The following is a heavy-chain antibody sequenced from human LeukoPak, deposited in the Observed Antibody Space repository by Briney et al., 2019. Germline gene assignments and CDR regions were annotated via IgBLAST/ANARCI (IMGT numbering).Heavy chain of an antibody. J-gene: IGHJ4*02. V-gene: IGHV3-23*01. CDR3: AKADSSWYSCLNY. CDR2: ISGSGGST. CDR1: GFTFSSYA. Sequence: HSGGSLRLSCAASGFTFSSYAMSWVRQAPGKGLEWVSAISGSGGSTYYVDSVKGRFTISRDNSKNTLYLQMNSLRAEDTAAYYCAKADSSWYSCLNYWGQGTLVTVSS. D-gene: IGHD1-14*01.